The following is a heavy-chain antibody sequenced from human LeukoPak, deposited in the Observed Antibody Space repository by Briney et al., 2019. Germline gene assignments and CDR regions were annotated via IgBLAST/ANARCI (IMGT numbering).Heavy chain of an antibody. CDR2: IYYSGST. V-gene: IGHV4-59*01. CDR1: GGSISSYY. Sequence: SETLSLTCTVSGGSISSYYWSWIRQPPGKGLEWIGYIYYSGSTNYSPSLKSRVTISVDTSKNQFSLKLSSVTAADTAVYYCARAKLWFGELSDAFDIWGQGTMVTVSS. CDR3: ARAKLWFGELSDAFDI. D-gene: IGHD3-10*01. J-gene: IGHJ3*02.